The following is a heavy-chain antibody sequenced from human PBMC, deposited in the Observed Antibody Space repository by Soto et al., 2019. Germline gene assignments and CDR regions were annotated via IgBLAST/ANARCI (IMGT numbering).Heavy chain of an antibody. CDR1: GYTFTSYG. D-gene: IGHD2-15*01. Sequence: SVKVYCKASGYTFTSYGISWGREAPVQGLEWMGWISAYNGNTNYAQKLQGRVTMTTDTSTSTAYMELRSLRSDDTAVYYCARDSFGTLVVAATNAYYYYGMDVWGQGTTVTVSS. J-gene: IGHJ6*02. CDR2: ISAYNGNT. V-gene: IGHV1-18*04. CDR3: ARDSFGTLVVAATNAYYYYGMDV.